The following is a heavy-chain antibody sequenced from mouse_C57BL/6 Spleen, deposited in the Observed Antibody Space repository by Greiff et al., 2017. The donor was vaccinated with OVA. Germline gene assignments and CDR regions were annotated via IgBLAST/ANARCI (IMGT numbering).Heavy chain of an antibody. CDR1: GYTFTSYW. D-gene: IGHD2-3*01. J-gene: IGHJ2*01. V-gene: IGHV1-55*01. Sequence: QVQLQQPGAELVKPGASVKMSCKASGYTFTSYWITWVKQRPGQGLEWIGDIYPGSGSTNYNEKFKSKATLTVDKSSSTAYMQLSSLTSEDSAVYYCARGVYDGYLYYFDYWGQGTTLTVSS. CDR2: IYPGSGST. CDR3: ARGVYDGYLYYFDY.